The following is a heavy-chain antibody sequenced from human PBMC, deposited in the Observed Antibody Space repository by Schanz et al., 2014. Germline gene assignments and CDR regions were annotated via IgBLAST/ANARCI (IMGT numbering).Heavy chain of an antibody. Sequence: EVQLVESGGGLVQPGGSLRLSCAASGFTFSDSWMHWVRQAPGKGLEWVSAISASGGSTYYADSVKGRFTISRDNAKNSLYLQMNGLRPEDTAFYYCAKALGLRPFDYWGQGTLVTVSS. D-gene: IGHD2-21*01. J-gene: IGHJ4*02. CDR3: AKALGLRPFDY. CDR2: ISASGGST. CDR1: GFTFSDSW. V-gene: IGHV3-74*01.